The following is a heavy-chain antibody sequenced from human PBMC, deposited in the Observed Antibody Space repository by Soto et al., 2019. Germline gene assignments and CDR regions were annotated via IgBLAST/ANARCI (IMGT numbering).Heavy chain of an antibody. V-gene: IGHV1-8*01. D-gene: IGHD2-2*01. Sequence: ASVNVSFKASGYSFTSYDINWVRQAPGQGLEWIGWMNPNSGNTGYXXKFQGRVXXTMNRCISTAXMELRXLIFEDAAVYXCARGFSSTSLNCFDPRGLGTLVTVSS. CDR2: MNPNSGNT. J-gene: IGHJ5*02. CDR3: ARGFSSTSLNCFDP. CDR1: GYSFTSYD.